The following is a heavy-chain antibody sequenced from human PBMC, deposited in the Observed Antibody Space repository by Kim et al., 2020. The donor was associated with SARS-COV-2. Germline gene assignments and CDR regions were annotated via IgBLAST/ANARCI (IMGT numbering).Heavy chain of an antibody. CDR3: ARDGGRLGTSSSSWPYDAFDI. D-gene: IGHD6-13*01. J-gene: IGHJ3*02. CDR2: IKQDGSEK. CDR1: GFTFSSYW. V-gene: IGHV3-7*01. Sequence: GGSLRLSCAASGFTFSSYWMSWVRQAPGKGLEWVANIKQDGSEKYYVDSVKGRFTISRDNAKNSLYLQMNSLRAEDTAVYYCARDGGRLGTSSSSWPYDAFDIWGQGTMVTVSS.